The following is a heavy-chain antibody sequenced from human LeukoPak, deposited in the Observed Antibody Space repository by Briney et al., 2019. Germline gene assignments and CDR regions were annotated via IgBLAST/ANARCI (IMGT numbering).Heavy chain of an antibody. CDR2: ISGSGANT. CDR3: AKVMTPSPIPSYYFDY. J-gene: IGHJ4*02. CDR1: GFTFSSYA. V-gene: IGHV3-23*01. Sequence: PGGSLRLSCAASGFTFSSYAMSWVRQAPGKGLEWVSAISGSGANTYYADSVKGRFAISRDNSKNSLYLQMNSLRAEDTAVYYCAKVMTPSPIPSYYFDYWGQGTLVTVSS. D-gene: IGHD3-16*01.